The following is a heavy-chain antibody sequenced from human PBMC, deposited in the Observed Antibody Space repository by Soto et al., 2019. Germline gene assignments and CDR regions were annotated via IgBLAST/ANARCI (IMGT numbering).Heavy chain of an antibody. Sequence: EVQVVQSGGGLVKPGGSLRLSCTASGFTFSRRSMNWVRQAPGKGLEWVAPISSSSDTHYADSVKGRFTVSRDNARNSVYLQMDSLRAEDTAVYYCARDFNWHFDYWGQGTLVTVSS. J-gene: IGHJ4*02. CDR3: ARDFNWHFDY. D-gene: IGHD1-1*01. CDR1: GFTFSRRS. V-gene: IGHV3-21*01. CDR2: ISSSSDT.